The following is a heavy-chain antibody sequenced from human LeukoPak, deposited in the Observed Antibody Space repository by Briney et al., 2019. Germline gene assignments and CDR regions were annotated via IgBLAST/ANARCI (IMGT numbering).Heavy chain of an antibody. CDR3: ARVRGYSYGPVDY. CDR1: GVTFSSYW. J-gene: IGHJ4*02. V-gene: IGHV3-74*01. Sequence: GGSLRLSSAASGVTFSSYWTHCVRHAPGEGLGWVSRINTDGSSTSYADSVKCRFTISRDNAKNTLYLQMNSLRAEDTAVYYCARVRGYSYGPVDYWGQGTLVTVSS. CDR2: INTDGSST. D-gene: IGHD5-18*01.